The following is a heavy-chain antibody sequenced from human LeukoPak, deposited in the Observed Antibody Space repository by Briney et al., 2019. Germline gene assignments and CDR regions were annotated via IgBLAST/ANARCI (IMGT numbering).Heavy chain of an antibody. CDR2: ISYDGSNK. D-gene: IGHD1-26*01. CDR1: GFTFSSYA. Sequence: GGSLRLSCAASGFTFSSYAMHWVRQAPGKGLEWVAVISYDGSNKYYADSVKGRFTISRDNSKNTLYLQMNSLRAEDTAVYYCARSNRPGTYYYCGMDVWGQGTTVTVSS. V-gene: IGHV3-30*14. CDR3: ARSNRPGTYYYCGMDV. J-gene: IGHJ6*02.